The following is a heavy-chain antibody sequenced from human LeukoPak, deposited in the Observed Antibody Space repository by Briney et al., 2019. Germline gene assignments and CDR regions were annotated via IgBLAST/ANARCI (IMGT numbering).Heavy chain of an antibody. Sequence: GGSLRLSCAASGFTFSSYAMSWVRQAPGKGLEWVSAISGSGGSTYYADSVKGRFTISRDNSKNTLYLQMNSLRAEDTAVYYCAKDLSYYYDSSGPPAPGYWGQGTLVTVPS. CDR2: ISGSGGST. CDR1: GFTFSSYA. V-gene: IGHV3-23*01. J-gene: IGHJ4*02. CDR3: AKDLSYYYDSSGPPAPGY. D-gene: IGHD3-22*01.